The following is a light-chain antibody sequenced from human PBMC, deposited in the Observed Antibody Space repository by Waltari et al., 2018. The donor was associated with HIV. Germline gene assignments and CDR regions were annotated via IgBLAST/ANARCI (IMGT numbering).Light chain of an antibody. CDR1: SSNIGAGYD. J-gene: IGLJ1*01. Sequence: QSVLTQPPSVSGAPGQRVTISCTGSSSNIGAGYDVHWYQQLPGTAPKVLIYGNTNRPSGVPDRFSGSKSGTSASLAITGLQAEDEADYYCQSYDSSLSGFVVFGTGTKVTVL. CDR3: QSYDSSLSGFVV. V-gene: IGLV1-40*01. CDR2: GNT.